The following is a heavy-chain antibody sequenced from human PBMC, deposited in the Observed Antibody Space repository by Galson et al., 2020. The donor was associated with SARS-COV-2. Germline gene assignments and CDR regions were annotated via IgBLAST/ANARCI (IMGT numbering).Heavy chain of an antibody. CDR1: GFTFSSYG. CDR3: AKDEPYGDYEMSATGDY. V-gene: IGHV3-30*18. CDR2: ISYDGSDK. D-gene: IGHD4-17*01. Sequence: GGSLRLSCAASGFTFSSYGMHWVRQAPGKGLEWVAVISYDGSDKYYADSVKGRFTISRDNSKNTLYLQMNSLRAEDTAVYYCAKDEPYGDYEMSATGDYWGQGTLVTVSS. J-gene: IGHJ4*02.